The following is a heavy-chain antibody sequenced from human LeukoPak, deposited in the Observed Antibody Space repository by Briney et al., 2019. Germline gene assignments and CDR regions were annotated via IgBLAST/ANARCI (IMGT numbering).Heavy chain of an antibody. Sequence: GESLKISCKGSGYSFTSYCIGWVRQMPGKGLEWMGIIYPGDSDTRYSPSFQGQVTISADKSISTAYLQWSSLKASDTAMYYCARHEIYDSSRIDYWGQGTLVTVSS. CDR2: IYPGDSDT. D-gene: IGHD3-22*01. CDR3: ARHEIYDSSRIDY. J-gene: IGHJ4*02. V-gene: IGHV5-51*01. CDR1: GYSFTSYC.